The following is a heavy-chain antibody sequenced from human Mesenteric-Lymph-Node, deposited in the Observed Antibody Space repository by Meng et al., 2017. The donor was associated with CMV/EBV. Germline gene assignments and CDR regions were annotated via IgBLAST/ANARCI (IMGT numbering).Heavy chain of an antibody. J-gene: IGHJ4*02. D-gene: IGHD2-8*01. CDR1: GFSVSNNY. V-gene: IGHV3-53*01. CDR2: IYISGST. Sequence: GESLKISCAASGFSVSNNYMSWVRQAPGKGLEWVSVIYISGSTYYADSVKGRFTISRDNSNNMLYLQMNSLRAEDTAVYYCVRDYCTNGACRFDYWGQGTLVTVSS. CDR3: VRDYCTNGACRFDY.